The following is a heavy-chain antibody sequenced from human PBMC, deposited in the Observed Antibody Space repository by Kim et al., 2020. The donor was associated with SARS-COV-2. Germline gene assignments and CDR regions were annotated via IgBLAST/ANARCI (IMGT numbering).Heavy chain of an antibody. D-gene: IGHD6-19*01. J-gene: IGHJ4*02. V-gene: IGHV4-34*01. CDR3: ARGRGVAGFDY. CDR2: T. Sequence: TNDNPSLKSRVTRSVDTSKNQFSLKLSSVTAADTAVYYCARGRGVAGFDYWGQGTLVTVSS.